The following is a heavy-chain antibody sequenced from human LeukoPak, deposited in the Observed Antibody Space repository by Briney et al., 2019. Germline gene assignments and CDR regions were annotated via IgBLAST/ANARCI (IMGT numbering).Heavy chain of an antibody. D-gene: IGHD3-10*01. CDR2: IYYSGST. Sequence: PSETLYLTCTVSGGSISSYYWSWIRQPPGKGLEWIGYIYYSGSTNYNPSLKSRVTISVATSKNQFSLKLSSVTAADTAVYYCARDMWFGELFHWFDPWGQGTLATVSS. J-gene: IGHJ5*02. CDR3: ARDMWFGELFHWFDP. CDR1: GGSISSYY. V-gene: IGHV4-59*01.